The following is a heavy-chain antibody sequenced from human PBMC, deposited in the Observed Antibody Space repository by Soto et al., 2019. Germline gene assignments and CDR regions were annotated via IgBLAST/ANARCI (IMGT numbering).Heavy chain of an antibody. Sequence: GASVQVSCKASGYTFTSYGISWVRQAPGQGLEWMGWISAYNGNTNYAQKLQGRVTMTTDTSTSTAYMELRSLRSDDTAVYYCACCSSTSCYYAVGLAGSDAFDIWGQGTMVTVSS. J-gene: IGHJ3*02. V-gene: IGHV1-18*01. D-gene: IGHD2-2*01. CDR2: ISAYNGNT. CDR1: GYTFTSYG. CDR3: ACCSSTSCYYAVGLAGSDAFDI.